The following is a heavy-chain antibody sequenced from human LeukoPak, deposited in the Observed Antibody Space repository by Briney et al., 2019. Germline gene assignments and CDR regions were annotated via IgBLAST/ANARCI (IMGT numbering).Heavy chain of an antibody. CDR2: IHYSGTN. J-gene: IGHJ4*02. Sequence: TWPGWGRSSSSYCWKWHRQPRGKGMEWIGYIHYSGTNYYTPSLKSRVTISVDTSNSQFSLKRSSVTAADTSVYYCATIFGVANPVEDGGQGTLVTV. CDR3: ATIFGVANPVED. CDR1: GRSSSSYC. D-gene: IGHD3-3*01. V-gene: IGHV4-59*01.